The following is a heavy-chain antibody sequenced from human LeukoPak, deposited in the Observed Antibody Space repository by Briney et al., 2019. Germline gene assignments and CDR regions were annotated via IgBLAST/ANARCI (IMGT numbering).Heavy chain of an antibody. CDR2: INHSGGT. CDR3: TRSPPPGATAYGVVDL. CDR1: GGSFSASY. J-gene: IGHJ4*02. Sequence: SETLSLTCAVYGGSFSASYWSWIRQPPNMGLEWIGEINHSGGTNYNPSLKSRVTISIDTSKNQFSLKLRSVTAADTALYYCTRSPPPGATAYGVVDLWGQGTLVTVSS. V-gene: IGHV4-34*01. D-gene: IGHD2-2*01.